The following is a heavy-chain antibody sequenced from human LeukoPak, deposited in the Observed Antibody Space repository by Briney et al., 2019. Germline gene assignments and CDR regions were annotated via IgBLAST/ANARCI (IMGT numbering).Heavy chain of an antibody. Sequence: PGGSLRLLRAASGFPFRRYWMTWVRQARGKGLEWVANMNQDGSKIYYVDSLKGRFTISRDNAKNSLYLQMNGLRAEDTAVYYCARGSSGYYIGYFDFWGQGTLVTVSS. CDR2: MNQDGSKI. D-gene: IGHD3-22*01. CDR1: GFPFRRYW. V-gene: IGHV3-7*01. J-gene: IGHJ4*02. CDR3: ARGSSGYYIGYFDF.